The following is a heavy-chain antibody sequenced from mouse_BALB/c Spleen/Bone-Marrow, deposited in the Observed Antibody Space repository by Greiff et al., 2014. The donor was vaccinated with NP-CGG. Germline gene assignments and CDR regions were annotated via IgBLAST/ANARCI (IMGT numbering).Heavy chain of an antibody. CDR1: GFTFNTYA. V-gene: IGHV10-1*02. CDR3: VRHLGAFYAMDY. J-gene: IGHJ4*01. D-gene: IGHD4-1*01. CDR2: IRSKSNNYAT. Sequence: DVQLVESDGGLVQPKGSLKLSCAASGFTFNTYAMNWVRQAPGKGLEWVARIRSKSNNYATYYADSVKDRFTISRDDSQSMLYLQMNNLKTEDTAMYYCVRHLGAFYAMDYWGQGTSVTVSS.